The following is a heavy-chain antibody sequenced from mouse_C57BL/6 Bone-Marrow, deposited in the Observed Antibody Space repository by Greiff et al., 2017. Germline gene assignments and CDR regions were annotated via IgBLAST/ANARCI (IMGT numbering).Heavy chain of an antibody. CDR2: IYPGDGAT. Sequence: QVQLQQSGAELVKPGASVKISCKASGYAFSSYWMNWVKQRPGKGLEWIGQIYPGDGATNYNGKFKGKATLTADKSSSTAYMQLSSLTSEDSAVYFCARPYYYGSSYYFDYWGQGTTLTVSS. D-gene: IGHD1-1*01. J-gene: IGHJ2*01. CDR3: ARPYYYGSSYYFDY. CDR1: GYAFSSYW. V-gene: IGHV1-80*01.